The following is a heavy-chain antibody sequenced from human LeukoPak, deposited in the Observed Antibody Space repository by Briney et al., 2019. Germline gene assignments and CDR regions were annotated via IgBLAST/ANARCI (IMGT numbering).Heavy chain of an antibody. D-gene: IGHD3-10*01. J-gene: IGHJ4*02. CDR3: ARHRYYGSGSYYLYGLSPFDY. CDR1: GYSISSGYY. CDR2: IYHSGST. V-gene: IGHV4-38-2*02. Sequence: SETLSLTCTVSGYSISSGYYWGWIRQPPGKGLEWIGSIYHSGSTYYNPSLKSRVTISVDTSKNQFSLKLSSVTAADTAVYYCARHRYYGSGSYYLYGLSPFDYWGQGTLVTVSS.